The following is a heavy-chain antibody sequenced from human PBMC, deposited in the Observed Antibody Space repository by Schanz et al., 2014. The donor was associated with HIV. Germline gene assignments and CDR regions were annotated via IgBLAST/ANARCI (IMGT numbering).Heavy chain of an antibody. V-gene: IGHV3-30*18. J-gene: IGHJ6*02. Sequence: QVQLVESGGGVVQPGRSLILSCAASRFSFRGYGMHWVRQTPGKGLEWVAVISYDGSNKYYVDSVKGRFTISRDDSKNTLYLQMNRLRAEDTAVYYCAKDRITGTTGVPYYYYGMDVWGQGTTVTVSS. CDR3: AKDRITGTTGVPYYYYGMDV. CDR1: RFSFRGYG. D-gene: IGHD1-7*01. CDR2: ISYDGSNK.